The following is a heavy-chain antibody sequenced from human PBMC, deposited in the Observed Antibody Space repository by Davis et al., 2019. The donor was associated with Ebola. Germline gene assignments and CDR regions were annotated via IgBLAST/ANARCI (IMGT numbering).Heavy chain of an antibody. CDR2: INPYSGGT. J-gene: IGHJ6*04. V-gene: IGHV1-2*06. Sequence: AASVKVSCKTFGYTFTSYGITWVRQAPGQGLEWMGRINPYSGGTNYAQKFQGRVTMTRDTSISTAYMELSRLTSDDTAVYYCARVRYCGGDCSRHYYYGMDVWGKGTTVTVSS. D-gene: IGHD2-21*02. CDR1: GYTFTSYG. CDR3: ARVRYCGGDCSRHYYYGMDV.